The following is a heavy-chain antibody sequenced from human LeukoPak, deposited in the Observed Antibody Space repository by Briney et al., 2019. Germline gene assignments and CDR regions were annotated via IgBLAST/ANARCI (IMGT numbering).Heavy chain of an antibody. V-gene: IGHV3-23*01. D-gene: IGHD3-10*01. J-gene: IGHJ4*02. CDR3: AKDITMVRGPPGGYYFDC. Sequence: QPGGSLRLSCAASGFTFSSYAMSWVRQAPGKGLEWVSAISGSGGGTYYADSVKGRFTISRDNSKNTLYLQMNSLRAEDTAIYYCAKDITMVRGPPGGYYFDCWGQGTLVTVSS. CDR1: GFTFSSYA. CDR2: ISGSGGGT.